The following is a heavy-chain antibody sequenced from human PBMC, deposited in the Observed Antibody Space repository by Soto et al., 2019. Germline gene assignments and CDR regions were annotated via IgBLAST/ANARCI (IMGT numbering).Heavy chain of an antibody. CDR3: ARGPPSIAAPAAFDI. V-gene: IGHV1-69*02. J-gene: IGHJ3*02. D-gene: IGHD6-6*01. Sequence: SVKVSCKASGGTFSSYTISWVRQAPGQGLEWMGRIIPILGIANYAQKFQGRVTITADKSTSTAYMELSSLRSEDTAVYYCARGPPSIAAPAAFDIWGQGTMVTVSS. CDR2: IIPILGIA. CDR1: GGTFSSYT.